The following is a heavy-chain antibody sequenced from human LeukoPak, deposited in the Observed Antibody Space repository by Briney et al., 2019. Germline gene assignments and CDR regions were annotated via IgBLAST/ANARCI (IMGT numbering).Heavy chain of an antibody. D-gene: IGHD3-22*01. CDR2: ISGYNGKT. CDR3: ARDMYDISGRADY. J-gene: IGHJ4*02. Sequence: GSVKVSCRASGYTFTSYGITWVRQAPGQGLEGMGWISGYNGKTNYGQKLQGRVTMTTDTSTNTAYMELTSLRSDDSAVYYCARDMYDISGRADYWGQGTRVTVSS. CDR1: GYTFTSYG. V-gene: IGHV1-18*01.